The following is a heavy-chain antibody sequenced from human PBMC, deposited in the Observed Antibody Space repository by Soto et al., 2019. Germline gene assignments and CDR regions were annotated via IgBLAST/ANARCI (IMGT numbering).Heavy chain of an antibody. Sequence: QVHLVQSGAEVKKPGASVKVSCQASGYSFTDHYMHWVRQAPGQGLEWMGWINPNSGVTNFAQKFQGRVTMTSDTSISTAYMERSRLRSDDTAVYYCARKLEPRGSLYYYYGMDVWGQVTTVTVSS. CDR3: ARKLEPRGSLYYYYGMDV. CDR1: GYSFTDHY. J-gene: IGHJ6*02. V-gene: IGHV1-2*02. D-gene: IGHD1-1*01. CDR2: INPNSGVT.